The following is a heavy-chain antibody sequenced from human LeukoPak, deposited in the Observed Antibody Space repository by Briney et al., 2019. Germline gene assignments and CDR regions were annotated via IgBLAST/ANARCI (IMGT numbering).Heavy chain of an antibody. D-gene: IGHD3-9*01. V-gene: IGHV4-34*01. CDR3: ARGQVLTGYYKRRPLGPIDY. Sequence: SETLSLTCAVYGVSFSGYYWSWLRQPPGKGLEWLGEINHSGSTNYNPSLKSRVTISVDTSKNQFSLKLSSVTAADTAVYYCARGQVLTGYYKRRPLGPIDYWGQGTLVTVSS. J-gene: IGHJ4*02. CDR2: INHSGST. CDR1: GVSFSGYY.